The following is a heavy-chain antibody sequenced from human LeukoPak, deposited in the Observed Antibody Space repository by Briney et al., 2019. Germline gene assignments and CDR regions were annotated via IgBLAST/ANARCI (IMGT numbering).Heavy chain of an antibody. J-gene: IGHJ5*02. CDR2: IIPILGIA. V-gene: IGHV1-69*02. CDR3: ARNLYSSSSTDWFDP. D-gene: IGHD6-6*01. Sequence: SVKVSCKASGGTFSSYTISWVRQAPGQGLEWMGRIIPILGIANYAQKFQGRVTITADKSTSTAYMELSSLRSEDTAVYYCARNLYSSSSTDWFDPWGQGTLVTVSS. CDR1: GGTFSSYT.